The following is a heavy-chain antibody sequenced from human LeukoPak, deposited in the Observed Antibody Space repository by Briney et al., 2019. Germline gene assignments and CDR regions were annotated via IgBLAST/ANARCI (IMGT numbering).Heavy chain of an antibody. J-gene: IGHJ4*02. Sequence: SETLSLTCSVSGDSLNRGSYYWNWIWQPAGKGLEWLGRISASGNTNYNPSLKSRVTISVDASKNQFSLRLTSVTAADTAVYYCARKHYGDYIDYWGQGTLVTVSS. D-gene: IGHD4-17*01. V-gene: IGHV4-61*02. CDR1: GDSLNRGSYY. CDR3: ARKHYGDYIDY. CDR2: ISASGNT.